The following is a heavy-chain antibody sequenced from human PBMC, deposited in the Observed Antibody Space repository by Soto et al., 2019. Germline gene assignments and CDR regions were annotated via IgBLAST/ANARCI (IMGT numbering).Heavy chain of an antibody. Sequence: PGGSLRLSCAASGFTFSSYAMSWVRQAPGKGLEWVSAISGSGGSTYYADSVKGRFTISRDNSKNTLYLQMNSLRAEDTAVYYCAKEIESSWLYYYYYGMDVRGQGTTVTVSS. CDR3: AKEIESSWLYYYYYGMDV. D-gene: IGHD6-13*01. V-gene: IGHV3-23*01. J-gene: IGHJ6*02. CDR2: ISGSGGST. CDR1: GFTFSSYA.